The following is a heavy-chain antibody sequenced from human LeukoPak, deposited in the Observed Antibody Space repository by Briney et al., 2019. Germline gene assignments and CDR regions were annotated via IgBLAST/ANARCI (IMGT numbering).Heavy chain of an antibody. CDR1: GGSMSTYY. V-gene: IGHV4-4*07. CDR3: ARMDCSSTSCYSGV. CDR2: VYTSGTT. D-gene: IGHD2-2*01. J-gene: IGHJ4*02. Sequence: SETLSLTCTVSGGSMSTYYRTWIRQPAGKGLECVGRVYTSGTTNYNPSLKSRVTMSVDTSKNQFSLKLRSVTAADTAVYYCARMDCSSTSCYSGVWGQGTLVTVSS.